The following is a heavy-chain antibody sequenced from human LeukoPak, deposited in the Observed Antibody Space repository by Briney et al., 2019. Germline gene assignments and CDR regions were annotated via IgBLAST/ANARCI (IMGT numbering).Heavy chain of an antibody. J-gene: IGHJ4*02. V-gene: IGHV4-59*01. Sequence: PSETLSLTCTVSGGSISSYYWSWLRQPPGRGLEWIGYIYYLGSTNYNPSLKSRVTISVDTSKKQFSLKLNSVTAADTAVYYCARGYYDSVESWGQGTPVTVSS. CDR1: GGSISSYY. CDR2: IYYLGST. CDR3: ARGYYDSVES. D-gene: IGHD3-22*01.